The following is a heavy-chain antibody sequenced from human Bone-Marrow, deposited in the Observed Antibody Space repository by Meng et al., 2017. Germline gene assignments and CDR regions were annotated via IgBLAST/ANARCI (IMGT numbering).Heavy chain of an antibody. CDR3: TRSTDHDSSGWYIYYYYYGMDV. CDR2: IRSKAYGGTT. D-gene: IGHD6-19*01. CDR1: GFTFGDYA. V-gene: IGHV3-49*04. J-gene: IGHJ6*02. Sequence: GESLKISCTASGFTFGDYAMSWVRQAPGKGLDWVSFIRSKAYGGTTEDAASVKGRFTISRDDSKSIAYRQINSLKTEDTAVYYCTRSTDHDSSGWYIYYYYYGMDVWGQGTTVTVSS.